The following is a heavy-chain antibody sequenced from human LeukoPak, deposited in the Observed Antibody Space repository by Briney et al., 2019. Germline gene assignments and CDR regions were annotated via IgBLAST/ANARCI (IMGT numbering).Heavy chain of an antibody. CDR3: ARFGSSTWYKGAFDI. D-gene: IGHD6-13*01. CDR1: GGSFSGYY. Sequence: SETLSLTCAVYGGSFSGYYWSWIRQPPGKGLEWIGEIVYSGNTKYNPSLKSRVTISVDTSKNQFSLNLTSVTAADTAVYYCARFGSSTWYKGAFDIWGQGTMVTVAS. J-gene: IGHJ3*02. CDR2: IVYSGNT. V-gene: IGHV4-34*12.